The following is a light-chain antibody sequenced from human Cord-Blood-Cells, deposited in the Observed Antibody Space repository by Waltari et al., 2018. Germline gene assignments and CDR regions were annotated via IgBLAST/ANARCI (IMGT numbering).Light chain of an antibody. CDR2: DVS. Sequence: QSALPPPDSVSGSPGQSITISGTGTSRDVGVYNYVSCYQQTPGKAPKLIIYDVSNRPSGVSNRFSASNSGNTASLTISGLQAEDEADYYCSSYTSISTWVFGGGTKLTVL. CDR1: SRDVGVYNY. J-gene: IGLJ3*02. V-gene: IGLV2-14*01. CDR3: SSYTSISTWV.